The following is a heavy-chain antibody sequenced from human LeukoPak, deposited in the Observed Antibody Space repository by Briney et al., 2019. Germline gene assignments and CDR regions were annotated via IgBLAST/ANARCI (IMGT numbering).Heavy chain of an antibody. CDR1: GGSFSGYY. J-gene: IGHJ4*02. CDR3: AREPGLLWFGETDY. Sequence: SETLSLTCAVYGGSFSGYYWSWIRQPPGKGLEWIGEINHSGSTNYNPSLKSRVTISVDTSKNQFSLKLSSVTAADTAVYYCAREPGLLWFGETDYWGQGTLFTVSS. V-gene: IGHV4-34*01. D-gene: IGHD3-10*01. CDR2: INHSGST.